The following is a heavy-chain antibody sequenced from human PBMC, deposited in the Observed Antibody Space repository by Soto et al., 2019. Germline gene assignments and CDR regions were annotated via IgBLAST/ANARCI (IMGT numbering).Heavy chain of an antibody. D-gene: IGHD2-15*01. J-gene: IGHJ4*02. CDR3: AALKTDCSGGSCYRFDY. Sequence: PVKVSCKASGFTFTSSAVQWVRQARGQRLEWIGWIVVGSGNTNYAQKFQERVTITRDMSTSTAYMELSSLRSEDTAVYYCAALKTDCSGGSCYRFDYWGQGTLVTVSS. V-gene: IGHV1-58*01. CDR2: IVVGSGNT. CDR1: GFTFTSSA.